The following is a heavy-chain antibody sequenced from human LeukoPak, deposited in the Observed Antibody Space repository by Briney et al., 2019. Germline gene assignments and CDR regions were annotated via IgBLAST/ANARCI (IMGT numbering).Heavy chain of an antibody. D-gene: IGHD6-13*01. CDR2: INHSGST. Sequence: SETLSLTCAVYGGSFSGYYWSWIRQPPGKGLEWIGEINHSGSTNYNPSLKSRVTISVDTSKNQFSLKLSSVTAADTAVYYCARSYGSSSWPLYYFDYWGQGTLVTVSS. J-gene: IGHJ4*02. CDR1: GGSFSGYY. V-gene: IGHV4-34*01. CDR3: ARSYGSSSWPLYYFDY.